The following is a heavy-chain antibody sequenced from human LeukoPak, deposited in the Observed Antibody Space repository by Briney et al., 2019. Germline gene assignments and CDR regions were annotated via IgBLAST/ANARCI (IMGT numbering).Heavy chain of an antibody. CDR1: GGSISSYY. Sequence: PSETLSLTCTVSGGSISSYYWSWIRQPPGKGLEWIGYIYYSGSTNYNPSLKSRVTISVDTSKNQFSLKLSSVTAADTAVYYCARQRYYYCSGSYLSVRYFDYWGQGTLVTVSS. D-gene: IGHD3-10*01. V-gene: IGHV4-59*08. J-gene: IGHJ4*02. CDR2: IYYSGST. CDR3: ARQRYYYCSGSYLSVRYFDY.